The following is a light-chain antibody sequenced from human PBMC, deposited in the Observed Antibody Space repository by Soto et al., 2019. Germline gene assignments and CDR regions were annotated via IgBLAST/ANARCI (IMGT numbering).Light chain of an antibody. J-gene: IGLJ3*02. CDR1: SSDVGSYNL. CDR2: EGS. Sequence: QSALTQPASVSGSPGQSITISCTGTSSDVGSYNLVSWYQQHPGKAPKLMIYEGSKRPSGVSNRFSGSKSGNTASLTISGLQAGDGADYFGCSYAGSNPWVFGGGTQLTVL. V-gene: IGLV2-23*01. CDR3: CSYAGSNPWV.